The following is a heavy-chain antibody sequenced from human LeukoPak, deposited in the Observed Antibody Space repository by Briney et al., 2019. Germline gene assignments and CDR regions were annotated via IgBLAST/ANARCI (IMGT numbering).Heavy chain of an antibody. J-gene: IGHJ4*02. CDR2: IIPIFGTA. CDR3: ARDYYDSSGYNFDY. D-gene: IGHD3-22*01. CDR1: GGTFSSYA. Sequence: ASVKVSCKASGGTFSSYAISWARQAPGQGLEWMGGIIPIFGTANYAQKFQGRVTITADESTSTAYMELSSLRSEDTAVYYCARDYYDSSGYNFDYWGQGTLVTVSS. V-gene: IGHV1-69*01.